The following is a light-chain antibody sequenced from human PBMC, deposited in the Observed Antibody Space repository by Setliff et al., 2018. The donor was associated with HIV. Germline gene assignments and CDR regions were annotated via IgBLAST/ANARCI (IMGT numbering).Light chain of an antibody. CDR1: ALPQQF. V-gene: IGLV3-25*03. CDR3: QSPDSSGAYPYG. CDR2: KDS. J-gene: IGLJ1*01. Sequence: SYELTQPPSVSVSPGQTARITCSGDALPQQFAYWYQQKPGQAPLLVIYKDSERPSGIPERFSGSSSGTRVTLTISGVQAEDEADYYCQSPDSSGAYPYGFGTGTKVTVL.